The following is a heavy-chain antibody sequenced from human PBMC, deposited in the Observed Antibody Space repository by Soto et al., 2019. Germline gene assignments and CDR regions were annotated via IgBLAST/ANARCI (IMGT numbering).Heavy chain of an antibody. CDR3: ARESLKESITMTVVIDH. D-gene: IGHD3-22*01. Sequence: TLSLTCRVCGDSISTYSCSWVRQPAGKGLEWLGRIYRGTSNYNPSLKSRLIMSLDTSKNQFSLKLRSVTAADTAVYYCARESLKESITMTVVIDHWGQGTQVTVSS. CDR1: GDSISTYS. V-gene: IGHV4-4*07. J-gene: IGHJ4*02. CDR2: IYRGTS.